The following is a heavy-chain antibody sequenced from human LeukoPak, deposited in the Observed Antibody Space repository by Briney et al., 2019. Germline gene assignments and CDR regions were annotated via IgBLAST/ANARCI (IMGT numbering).Heavy chain of an antibody. V-gene: IGHV4-34*01. D-gene: IGHD6-19*01. CDR2: INHSGST. Sequence: PSETLSLTCAVYGGSFSGYYWSWIRQPPGKGLEWIGEINHSGSTNYNPSLKSRVTISVDTSKNQFSLKLSSVTAADTAVYYCARPAGYSSGWYPAPDDAFDIWGQGTMVTVSS. CDR1: GGSFSGYY. J-gene: IGHJ3*02. CDR3: ARPAGYSSGWYPAPDDAFDI.